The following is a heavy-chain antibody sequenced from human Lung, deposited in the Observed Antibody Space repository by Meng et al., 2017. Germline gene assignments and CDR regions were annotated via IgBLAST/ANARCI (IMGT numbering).Heavy chain of an antibody. CDR1: GYTFTSYY. J-gene: IGHJ4*02. Sequence: QVQLVQFGAEVKKPGASVKVSCKASGYTFTSYYMHWVRQAPGQGLEWMGIIDPSGGSTDYAQKFQGRVTVTGDTYTSTVYMDLSSLRSEDTAVYYCTISDYGNFDYWGQGTLVTVSS. CDR2: IDPSGGST. CDR3: TISDYGNFDY. V-gene: IGHV1-46*03. D-gene: IGHD4-17*01.